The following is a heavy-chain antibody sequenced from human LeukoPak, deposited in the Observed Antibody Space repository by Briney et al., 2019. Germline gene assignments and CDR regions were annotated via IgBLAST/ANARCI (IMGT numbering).Heavy chain of an antibody. CDR1: GFTISSFW. CDR2: ISASGP. D-gene: IGHD3-22*01. V-gene: IGHV3-23*01. Sequence: GGSLRLSCAASGFTISSFWMSWVRQAPGKGLEWVSTISASGPYYADAVRGRFTISRDNSRNTLRLQMDSLRAEDTAVYYCAKDHESDGYPCLDHWGLGTLVTVSS. J-gene: IGHJ4*02. CDR3: AKDHESDGYPCLDH.